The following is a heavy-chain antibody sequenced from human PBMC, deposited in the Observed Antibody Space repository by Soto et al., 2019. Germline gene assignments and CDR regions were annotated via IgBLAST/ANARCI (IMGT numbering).Heavy chain of an antibody. Sequence: GGSLRLSCAASGFTFSSYGMHWVRQAPGKGLEWVAVIWYDGSNKYYADSVKGRFTISRDNSKNTLYLQMNSLRAEDTAVYYCARDFNSSGYYVIFYYYGMDVWGQGTTVTVSS. V-gene: IGHV3-33*01. CDR1: GFTFSSYG. D-gene: IGHD3-22*01. CDR3: ARDFNSSGYYVIFYYYGMDV. J-gene: IGHJ6*02. CDR2: IWYDGSNK.